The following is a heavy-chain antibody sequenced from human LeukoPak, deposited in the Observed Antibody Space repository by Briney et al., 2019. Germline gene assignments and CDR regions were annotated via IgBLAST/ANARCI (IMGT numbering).Heavy chain of an antibody. V-gene: IGHV3-30*18. Sequence: GRSLRLSCAASGFIFSSYAMQWVRQAPARGLEWVAVISSDGNSNFYSNSVRGRFTISRDNSKNTVYLQMNTLEGEDTAVYYCAKDGGAAGTFDYWGQGTLVTVSS. J-gene: IGHJ4*02. CDR2: ISSDGNSN. CDR3: AKDGGAAGTFDY. D-gene: IGHD6-13*01. CDR1: GFIFSSYA.